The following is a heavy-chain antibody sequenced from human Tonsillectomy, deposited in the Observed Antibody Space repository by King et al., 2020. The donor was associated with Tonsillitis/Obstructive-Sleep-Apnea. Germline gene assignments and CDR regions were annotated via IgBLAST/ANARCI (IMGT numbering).Heavy chain of an antibody. V-gene: IGHV3-48*03. D-gene: IGHD2-2*01. CDR3: AAEGGDIVVVPGATGEGWFDP. J-gene: IGHJ5*02. CDR1: GFTFSSYE. CDR2: ISSSGSTI. Sequence: VQLVESGGGLVQPGGSLRLSCAASGFTFSSYEMNWVRQAPGKGLEWVSYISSSGSTIYYADSVKGRFTISRDNAKNSLYLQMNSLRAEDTAVYYCAAEGGDIVVVPGATGEGWFDPWGQGTLVTVSS.